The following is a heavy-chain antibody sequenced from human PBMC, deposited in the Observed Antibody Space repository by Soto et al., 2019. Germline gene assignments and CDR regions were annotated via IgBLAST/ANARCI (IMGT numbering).Heavy chain of an antibody. CDR3: ARIAFDNYYYYGMDV. V-gene: IGHV1-2*02. CDR1: GYTFTGYY. D-gene: IGHD6-13*01. Sequence: ASVKVSCKASGYTFTGYYMHWVRQAPEQGLEWMGWINPNNGGTNYAQKLQGRVTMTTDTSMSTAYMELRSLRSDDTAVYYCARIAFDNYYYYGMDVWGQGTTVTVSS. J-gene: IGHJ6*02. CDR2: INPNNGGT.